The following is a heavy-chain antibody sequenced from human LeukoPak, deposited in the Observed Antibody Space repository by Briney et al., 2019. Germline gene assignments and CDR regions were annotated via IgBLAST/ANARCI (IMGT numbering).Heavy chain of an antibody. Sequence: HPGGSLRLSCAASGFTFSSYAMTWVRQAPGKGLEWVSGISGSGGSTHYADSVKDRFTISRDNSKNTLYLQMNSLRAEDTAVYYCAKDTYTHSGTYYLYYFDYWGQGTLVTVSS. V-gene: IGHV3-23*01. CDR1: GFTFSSYA. D-gene: IGHD1-26*01. CDR3: AKDTYTHSGTYYLYYFDY. CDR2: ISGSGGST. J-gene: IGHJ4*02.